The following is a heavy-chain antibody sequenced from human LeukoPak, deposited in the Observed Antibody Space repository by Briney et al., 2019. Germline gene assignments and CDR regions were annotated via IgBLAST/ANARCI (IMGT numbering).Heavy chain of an antibody. D-gene: IGHD6-19*01. Sequence: GASVKVSFKASGYTFTSYGISWVRQAPGQGLEWMGWISAYNGNTNYAQKLKGRVTMTTDTSTSTAYMEMRSLRSDDTAVYYCARSLGAVAGWFWFDPWGQGTLVTVSS. CDR2: ISAYNGNT. CDR1: GYTFTSYG. V-gene: IGHV1-18*01. CDR3: ARSLGAVAGWFWFDP. J-gene: IGHJ5*02.